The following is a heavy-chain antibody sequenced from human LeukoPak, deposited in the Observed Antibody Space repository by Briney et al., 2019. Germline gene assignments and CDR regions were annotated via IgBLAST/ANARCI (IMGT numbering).Heavy chain of an antibody. CDR3: AKESSEYIYGYRNY. V-gene: IGHV3-30*18. CDR2: ISFDGSNK. D-gene: IGHD5-18*01. CDR1: GFTFTSYG. J-gene: IGHJ4*02. Sequence: PGGSLRLSCAASGFTFTSYGMHWVRQAPGKGLEWVALISFDGSNKYYADSVKGRFTISRDNSKNTLYLQMNSLRSEDTAVYYCAKESSEYIYGYRNYWGQGTLVTVSS.